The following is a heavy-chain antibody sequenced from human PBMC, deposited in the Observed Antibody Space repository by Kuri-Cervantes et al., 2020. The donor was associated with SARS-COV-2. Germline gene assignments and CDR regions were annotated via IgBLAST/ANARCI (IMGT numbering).Heavy chain of an antibody. J-gene: IGHJ4*02. D-gene: IGHD4-17*01. V-gene: IGHV4-39*07. CDR1: GGSISSSSYY. CDR2: IYYSGST. CDR3: ARGDYGDHPYYFDY. Sequence: SETLSLTCTVSGGSISSSSYYWGWIRQPPGKGLEWIGSIYYSGSTYYNPSLKSRVTMSVDTSKNQFSLKLSSVTAADTAVYYCARGDYGDHPYYFDYWGQGTLVTISS.